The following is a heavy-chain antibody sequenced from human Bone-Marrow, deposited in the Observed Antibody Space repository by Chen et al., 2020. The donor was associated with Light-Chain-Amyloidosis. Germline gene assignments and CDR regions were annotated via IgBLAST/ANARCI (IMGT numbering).Heavy chain of an antibody. CDR2: IKQDGSEK. D-gene: IGHD3-16*01. CDR1: GFTFSSYW. J-gene: IGHJ4*02. CDR3: AKGGASFDY. Sequence: EVQLVESGGGLVQPGGSLRLSCAASGFTFSSYWMSWVRQAPGKGLEWVANIKQDGSEKYYVDSVKGRFTISRDNAKNSLYLQMNSLRVEDTALYYCAKGGASFDYWGQGTLVTVSS. V-gene: IGHV3-7*01.